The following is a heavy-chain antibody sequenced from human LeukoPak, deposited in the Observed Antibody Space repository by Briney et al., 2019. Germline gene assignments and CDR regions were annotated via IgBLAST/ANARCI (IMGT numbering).Heavy chain of an antibody. CDR1: GFTFSGSA. CDR2: IDKKDKGYATAT. CDR3: TRDSGTYNWFDP. Sequence: GGSLRLSCAASGFTFSGSAIHWVRQSSGKGLEWGGQIDKKDKGYATATAYAAPVTGRFTISRDDSINTAYLQMKSLRTEDTALYYCTRDSGTYNWFDPWGQGTLVTVSS. D-gene: IGHD1-26*01. V-gene: IGHV3-73*01. J-gene: IGHJ5*02.